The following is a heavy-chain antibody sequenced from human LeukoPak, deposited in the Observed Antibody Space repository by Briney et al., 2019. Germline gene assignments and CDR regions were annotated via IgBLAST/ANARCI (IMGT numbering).Heavy chain of an antibody. CDR2: IYYSGST. CDR3: ARGEYYDSSGYPPDY. V-gene: IGHV4-59*01. Sequence: SETLSLTCTVSGGSISSYYWSWIRQPPGKGLEWIGYIYYSGSTNYNPSLKSRVTISVDTSKNQFSLKLSSVTAADTAVYYCARGEYYDSSGYPPDYWGQGTLVTVSS. CDR1: GGSISSYY. D-gene: IGHD3-22*01. J-gene: IGHJ4*02.